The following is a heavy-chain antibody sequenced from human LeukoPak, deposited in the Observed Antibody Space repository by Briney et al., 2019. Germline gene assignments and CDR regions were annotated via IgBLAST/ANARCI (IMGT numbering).Heavy chain of an antibody. CDR1: VGTFSSYA. Sequence: SVKVSCKASVGTFSSYAISGVRQAPGQGLEWMGRIIPIFGTANYAQKFQGRVTITTDESTSTAYLELSSLRSEDTAVYYCARDRNGYCSGGSCYTAFDIWGQGTMVTVSS. V-gene: IGHV1-69*05. CDR2: IIPIFGTA. D-gene: IGHD2-15*01. CDR3: ARDRNGYCSGGSCYTAFDI. J-gene: IGHJ3*02.